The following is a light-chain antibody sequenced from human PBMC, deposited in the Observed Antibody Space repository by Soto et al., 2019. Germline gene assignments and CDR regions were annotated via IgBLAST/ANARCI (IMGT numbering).Light chain of an antibody. CDR1: QSVGSS. V-gene: IGKV3-20*01. CDR3: QQYGDSPQT. CDR2: GAI. Sequence: ESVLTQSPGTLSLSPGERGTLCCRASQSVGSSLSWYQQKPGQAPRLLFYGAINRATGIPDRFSGSGFGTDFTLTITRLEPEDFAVYYCQQYGDSPQTFGPGTKVDI. J-gene: IGKJ1*01.